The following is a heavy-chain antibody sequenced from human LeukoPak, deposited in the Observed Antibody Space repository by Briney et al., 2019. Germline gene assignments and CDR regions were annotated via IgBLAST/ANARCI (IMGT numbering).Heavy chain of an antibody. CDR1: GGTFSSYA. J-gene: IGHJ4*02. CDR3: ARDYYDSSGYYLGIDY. CDR2: IIPIFGTA. Sequence: GSSVKVSCKASGGTFSSYAISWVRQAPGQGLEWMGGIIPIFGTANYAQKFQGRVTITTDESTSTACMELSSLRSEDTAVYYCARDYYDSSGYYLGIDYWGQGTLVTVSS. D-gene: IGHD3-22*01. V-gene: IGHV1-69*05.